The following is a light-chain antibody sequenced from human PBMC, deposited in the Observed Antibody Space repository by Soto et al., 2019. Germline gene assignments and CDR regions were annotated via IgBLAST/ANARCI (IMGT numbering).Light chain of an antibody. V-gene: IGKV3-20*01. CDR1: QSVSVNS. CDR3: QQYGGSPFT. J-gene: IGKJ3*01. CDR2: AAS. Sequence: EIVVTQSPGTLSLSPVSRATLSCRASQSVSVNSLAWYQQKGGQAPRLLIYAASTRATGVPDRFSGTGSGTDFALTISRLETDDSAVYYCQQYGGSPFTFGPGTKVDIK.